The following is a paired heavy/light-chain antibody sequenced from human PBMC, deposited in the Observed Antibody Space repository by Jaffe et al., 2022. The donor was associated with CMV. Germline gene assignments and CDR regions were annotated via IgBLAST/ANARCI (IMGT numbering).Light chain of an antibody. V-gene: IGKV2D-29*01. CDR2: EVS. J-gene: IGKJ1*01. CDR1: QSLLNSDGKTF. Sequence: DIAMTQTPLSLSVTPGQPASISCKSSQSLLNSDGKTFLYWYLQKPGQPPQLLIYEVSNRFSGVPERFSGSGSGTEFTLKISRVEAEDVGIYYCMQSRQLPGTFGQGTKVEIK. CDR3: MQSRQLPGT.
Heavy chain of an antibody. D-gene: IGHD3-3*01. J-gene: IGHJ4*02. Sequence: QVQLVESGGTVVQPGRSLRLSCAASGFTFSDYGMHWVRQAPGKGLEWVAIVWYDGSHEYYADSVKGRFTISRDNSQNTLYLQMNSLRAEDTAVYYCARDTDDFGRLTHWGQGTLVTVSS. CDR3: ARDTDDFGRLTH. CDR1: GFTFSDYG. V-gene: IGHV3-33*01. CDR2: VWYDGSHE.